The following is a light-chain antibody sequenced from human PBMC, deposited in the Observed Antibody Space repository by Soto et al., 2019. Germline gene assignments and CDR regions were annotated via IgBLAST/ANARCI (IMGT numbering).Light chain of an antibody. V-gene: IGLV2-14*01. CDR3: SSSTNTNTLVI. CDR1: SSDIGRYKF. Sequence: QSALTQPASVSGSPGQSITISCTGTSSDIGRYKFVSWFQQHPGKAPKLMIFEGTNRPPGVSNRFSGSKSGNTASLTISGLQAEEEAIYFCSSSTNTNTLVIFGGGTQLTVL. CDR2: EGT. J-gene: IGLJ2*01.